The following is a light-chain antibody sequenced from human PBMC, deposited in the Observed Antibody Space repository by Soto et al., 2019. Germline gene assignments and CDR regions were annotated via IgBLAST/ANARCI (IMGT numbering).Light chain of an antibody. CDR2: GVS. CDR3: SSYTSSSFYV. V-gene: IGLV1-44*01. Sequence: QSVLTQPPSASGTPGQRVTISCSGSSSNIGSNTGNWYQQLPGTAPKLLICGVSDRPSGVSNRFSGSKSGNTASLTISGLQAEDEATYYCSSYTSSSFYVFGTGTKLTVL. CDR1: SSNIGSNT. J-gene: IGLJ1*01.